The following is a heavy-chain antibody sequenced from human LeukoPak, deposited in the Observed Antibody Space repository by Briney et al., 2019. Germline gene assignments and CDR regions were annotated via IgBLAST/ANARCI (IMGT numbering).Heavy chain of an antibody. CDR1: GFTFSSYA. V-gene: IGHV3-53*01. CDR3: ARGESSGHDAYDM. J-gene: IGHJ3*02. D-gene: IGHD6-19*01. CDR2: IYGGGGT. Sequence: GGSLRLSCAASGFTFSSYAMTWVRQAPGKGLEWVSVIYGGGGTYYADSVKGRFTISRDNSKNTLYLQMNSVRAEDTAVYYCARGESSGHDAYDMWGQGTMVTVSS.